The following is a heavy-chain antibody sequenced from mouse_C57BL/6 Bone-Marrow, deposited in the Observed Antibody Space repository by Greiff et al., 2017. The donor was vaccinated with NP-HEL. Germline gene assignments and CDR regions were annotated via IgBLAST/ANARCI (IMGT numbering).Heavy chain of an antibody. Sequence: VQLHQSGAELVRPGASVKLSCTASGFNIKDDYMHWVKQRPEQGLEWIGWIDPENGDTEYASKFQGKATITADTSSNTAYLQLSSLTSEDTAVYYCTTDYYGHWYFDVWGTGTTVTVSS. J-gene: IGHJ1*03. CDR1: GFNIKDDY. D-gene: IGHD1-1*01. V-gene: IGHV14-4*01. CDR2: IDPENGDT. CDR3: TTDYYGHWYFDV.